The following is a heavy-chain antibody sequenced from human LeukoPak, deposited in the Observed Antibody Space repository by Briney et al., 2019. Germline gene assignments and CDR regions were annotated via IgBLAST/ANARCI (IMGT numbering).Heavy chain of an antibody. V-gene: IGHV3-23*01. CDR3: TKRVKYGGTWDHCAD. Sequence: GGSLRLSCAASGFTFDSYRTSWVRQAPGKGLEWVSTVNADGGNTYYADSVKGRFTISRDNSQSTLILQMDSLRVEDTALYYCTKRVKYGGTWDHCADWGQGTLV. CDR2: VNADGGNT. D-gene: IGHD1-14*01. J-gene: IGHJ4*02. CDR1: GFTFDSYR.